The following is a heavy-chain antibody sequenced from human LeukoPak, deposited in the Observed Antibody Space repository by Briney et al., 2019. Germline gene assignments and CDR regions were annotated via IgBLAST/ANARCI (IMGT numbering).Heavy chain of an antibody. Sequence: HGESLKISCKGSGYSLTSYWIGWVRQMPGKGLEWMGIIYPGDSDTRYSPSFQGQVTISADKSISTAYLQWSSLKASDTAMYYCARASGDCSSTSCFEFDYWGQGTLVTVSS. D-gene: IGHD2-2*01. CDR3: ARASGDCSSTSCFEFDY. J-gene: IGHJ4*02. CDR1: GYSLTSYW. V-gene: IGHV5-51*01. CDR2: IYPGDSDT.